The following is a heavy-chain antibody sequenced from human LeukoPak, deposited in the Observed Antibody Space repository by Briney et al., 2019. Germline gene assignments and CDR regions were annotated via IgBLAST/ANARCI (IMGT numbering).Heavy chain of an antibody. Sequence: SVKVSCKASGYTFTSYGISWVRQAPGQGLEWMGGIIPIFGTANYAQKFQGRVTITADESTSTAYMELSSLRSEDTAVYYCARSLPLRYCSSTSCSQLDYYYYGMDVWGQGTTVTVSS. J-gene: IGHJ6*02. CDR2: IIPIFGTA. V-gene: IGHV1-69*13. CDR3: ARSLPLRYCSSTSCSQLDYYYYGMDV. CDR1: GYTFTSYG. D-gene: IGHD2-2*01.